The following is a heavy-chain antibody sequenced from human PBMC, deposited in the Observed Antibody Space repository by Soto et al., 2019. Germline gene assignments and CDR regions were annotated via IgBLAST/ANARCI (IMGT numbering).Heavy chain of an antibody. V-gene: IGHV3-30*18. D-gene: IGHD3-3*01. CDR1: GFTFSSYG. J-gene: IGHJ6*02. Sequence: QVQLVESGGGVVQPGRSLRLSCAASGFTFSSYGMHWVRQAPGKGLEWVAVISYDGSNKYYADSVKGRFTISRDNSKNTLYLQMNSLRAEETAVYYCAKEFGDFWSGYYWRDYYYYGMDVWGQGTTVTVSS. CDR3: AKEFGDFWSGYYWRDYYYYGMDV. CDR2: ISYDGSNK.